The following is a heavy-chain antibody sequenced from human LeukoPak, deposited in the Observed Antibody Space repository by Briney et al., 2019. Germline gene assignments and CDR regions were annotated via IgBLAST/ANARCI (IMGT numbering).Heavy chain of an antibody. J-gene: IGHJ3*02. CDR1: GYTFTSYY. V-gene: IGHV1-46*01. CDR3: ANSGWYKAFDI. CDR2: INPSGGST. Sequence: GASVKVSCKASGYTFTSYYMHWVRPAPGQGLEWMGIINPSGGSTSYAQKFQGRVTMTRDTSTSTVYMELSSLRSEDTAVYYCANSGWYKAFDIWGQGTMVTVSS. D-gene: IGHD6-19*01.